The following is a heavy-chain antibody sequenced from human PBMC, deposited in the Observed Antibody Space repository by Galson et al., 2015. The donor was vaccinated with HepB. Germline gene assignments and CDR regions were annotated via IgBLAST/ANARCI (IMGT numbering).Heavy chain of an antibody. CDR2: ISYDGSNK. CDR3: ARDNRPLYFGVVIGGFDP. Sequence: SLRLSCAASGFTFSSYAMHWVRQAPGKGLEWVAVISYDGSNKYYADSVKGRFTISRDNSKNTLYLQMNSLRAEDTAVYYCARDNRPLYFGVVIGGFDPWGQGTLVTVSS. V-gene: IGHV3-30*04. D-gene: IGHD3-3*01. J-gene: IGHJ5*02. CDR1: GFTFSSYA.